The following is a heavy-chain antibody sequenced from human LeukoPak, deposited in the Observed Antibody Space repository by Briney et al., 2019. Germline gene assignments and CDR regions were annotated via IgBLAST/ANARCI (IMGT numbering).Heavy chain of an antibody. J-gene: IGHJ5*02. D-gene: IGHD6-6*01. CDR2: INPNSGGT. CDR1: GYTFAGYY. CDR3: ARDVGRIAARVRNWFDP. Sequence: ASVKVSCKASGYTFAGYYMHWVRQAPGQGLEWMGWINPNSGGTNYAQKFQGRVTMTRDTSISTAYMELSRLRSDVTAVYYCARDVGRIAARVRNWFDPWGQGTLVTVSS. V-gene: IGHV1-2*02.